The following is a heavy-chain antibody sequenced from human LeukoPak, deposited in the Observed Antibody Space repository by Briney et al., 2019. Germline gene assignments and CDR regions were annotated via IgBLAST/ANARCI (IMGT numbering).Heavy chain of an antibody. V-gene: IGHV3-23*01. CDR3: ARGGTPQVRVAINWFDP. CDR2: ISGGGGST. J-gene: IGHJ5*02. Sequence: GGSLRLSCAASGFTFTSYSMNWVRQAPGKGLEWVSTISGGGGSTYYADSVKGRFTISRDNSKNTLYLQVNSLRAEDTAVYYCARGGTPQVRVAINWFDPWGQGTLVTVSP. D-gene: IGHD3-16*01. CDR1: GFTFTSYS.